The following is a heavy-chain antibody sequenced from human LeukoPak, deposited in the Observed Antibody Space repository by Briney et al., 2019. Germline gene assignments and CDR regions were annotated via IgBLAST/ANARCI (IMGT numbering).Heavy chain of an antibody. D-gene: IGHD1-26*01. CDR1: GYSFSTYW. CDR3: ARWAADWELLEH. V-gene: IGHV5-51*01. CDR2: IYPGDSDT. Sequence: GESLKISCKGYGYSFSTYWIAWVRQMPGKGLEWIGIIYPGDSDTRYSPSFQGQVTISADKSTSTAYLQWSSLKASDTAMYYCARWAADWELLEHWGRGTLVTVYS. J-gene: IGHJ4*02.